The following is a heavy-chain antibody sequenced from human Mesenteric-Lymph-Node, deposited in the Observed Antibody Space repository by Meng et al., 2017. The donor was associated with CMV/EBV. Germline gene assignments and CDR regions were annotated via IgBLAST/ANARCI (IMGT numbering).Heavy chain of an antibody. J-gene: IGHJ3*02. D-gene: IGHD3-10*01. CDR3: ARDDYGSGSVHAFDI. CDR1: GYSISSGYY. V-gene: IGHV4-38-2*02. Sequence: SETLSLTCTVSGYSISSGYYWGWIRQPPGKGLEWIGSIYHSGTTYYNPSLKSRVTISVDTSKNQFSLKLSSVTAADTAVYYCARDDYGSGSVHAFDIWGQGTMVTVSS. CDR2: IYHSGTT.